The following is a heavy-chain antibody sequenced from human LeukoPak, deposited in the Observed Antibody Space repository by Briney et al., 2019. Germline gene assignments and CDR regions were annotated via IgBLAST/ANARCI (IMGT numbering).Heavy chain of an antibody. CDR3: AREVPRYYYGSGSWFDP. CDR2: INPSGGST. Sequence: ASVKVSCKASGYTFTSYYMHWVRQAPGQGLEWMGIINPSGGSTSYAQKFQGRVTMTRDTSTSTVYMVLSSLRSEDTAVYYCAREVPRYYYGSGSWFDPWGQGTLVTVSS. V-gene: IGHV1-46*01. J-gene: IGHJ5*02. D-gene: IGHD3-10*01. CDR1: GYTFTSYY.